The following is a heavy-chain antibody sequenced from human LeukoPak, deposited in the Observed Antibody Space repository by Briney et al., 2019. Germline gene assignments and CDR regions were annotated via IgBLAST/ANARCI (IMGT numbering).Heavy chain of an antibody. CDR3: ATTPPLAPGYSSSWYVGNFQH. CDR2: FDPEDGET. Sequence: ASVKVSCKVSGYTLTELSMHWVRQAPGKGLEWMGGFDPEDGETIYAQKFQGRVTMTEDTSTDTAYMELSSLRSEDTAVYYCATTPPLAPGYSSSWYVGNFQHWGQGTLVTVSS. J-gene: IGHJ1*01. V-gene: IGHV1-24*01. D-gene: IGHD6-13*01. CDR1: GYTLTELS.